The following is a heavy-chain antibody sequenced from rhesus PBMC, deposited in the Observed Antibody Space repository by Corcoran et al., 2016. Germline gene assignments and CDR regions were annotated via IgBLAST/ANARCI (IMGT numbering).Heavy chain of an antibody. J-gene: IGHJ4*01. V-gene: IGHV4S7*01. CDR2: IYGSSGNT. Sequence: QVQLQESGPGLVKPSETLSLTCAVSGGSISSGYGWSWTRQPPGKGLEWIGYIYGSSGNTYYNPSLKSRVTISKDTSKNQFSLKLSSVTAADTAVYYCARRGIPTHFDYWGQGVLVTVSS. CDR3: ARRGIPTHFDY. CDR1: GGSISSGYG. D-gene: IGHD2-21*01.